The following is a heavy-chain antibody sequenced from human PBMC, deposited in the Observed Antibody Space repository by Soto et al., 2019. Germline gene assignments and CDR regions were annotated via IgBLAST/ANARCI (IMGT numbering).Heavy chain of an antibody. CDR2: IKQDGSEK. CDR3: ASTYYDILTGWYDAFDI. CDR1: GFTFSSYW. Sequence: PVGSLRLSCAASGFTFSSYWMSWVRQAPGKGLEWVANIKQDGSEKYYVDSVKGRFTISRDNAKNSLYLQMNSLRAEDTAVYYCASTYYDILTGWYDAFDIWGQGTMVTVSS. J-gene: IGHJ3*02. V-gene: IGHV3-7*03. D-gene: IGHD3-9*01.